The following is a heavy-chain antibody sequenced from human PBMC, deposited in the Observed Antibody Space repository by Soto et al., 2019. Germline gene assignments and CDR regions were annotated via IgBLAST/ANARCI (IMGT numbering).Heavy chain of an antibody. Sequence: PGGSLRLSCAASGVSFSDYYMSWIRPAPGKGLEWVSLISTSGSSTDYADSVKGRFTISRDNAKNSLSLQMNSLRAEDTAVYYCANLAKNYYHYMDVWGKGTTVTVSS. CDR2: ISTSGSST. V-gene: IGHV3-11*01. D-gene: IGHD1-26*01. J-gene: IGHJ6*03. CDR1: GVSFSDYY. CDR3: ANLAKNYYHYMDV.